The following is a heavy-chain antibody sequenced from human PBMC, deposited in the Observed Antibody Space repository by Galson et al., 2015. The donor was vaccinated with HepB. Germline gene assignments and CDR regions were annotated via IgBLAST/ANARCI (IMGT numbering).Heavy chain of an antibody. CDR3: ARDSVVLWPPVHPQVRDAFDI. CDR2: ISSSSSYI. CDR1: GFTFSSYS. J-gene: IGHJ3*02. D-gene: IGHD4-23*01. Sequence: SLRLSCAASGFTFSSYSMNWVRQAPGKGLEWVSSISSSSSYIYYADSVKGRFTISRDNAKNSLYLQMNSLRAEDTAVYYCARDSVVLWPPVHPQVRDAFDIWGQGTMVTVSS. V-gene: IGHV3-21*01.